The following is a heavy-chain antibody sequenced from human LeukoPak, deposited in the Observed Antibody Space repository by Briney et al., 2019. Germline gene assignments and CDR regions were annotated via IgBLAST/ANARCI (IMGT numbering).Heavy chain of an antibody. V-gene: IGHV3-48*03. CDR2: ISSVTNTI. CDR1: GLAFSSYE. J-gene: IGHJ4*02. CDR3: ARCDLRSYGSFDN. Sequence: GGSLRLSCAASGLAFSSYEMNWVRQAPGKGLEWVSYISSVTNTIYYADSVKGRFTISRDNAKNSLYLQMNSLRAEDTAIYYCARCDLRSYGSFDNWGQGTLVTVSS. D-gene: IGHD3-10*01.